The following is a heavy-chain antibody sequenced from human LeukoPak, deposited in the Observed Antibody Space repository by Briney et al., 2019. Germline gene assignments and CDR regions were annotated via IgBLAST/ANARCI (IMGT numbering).Heavy chain of an antibody. J-gene: IGHJ5*02. Sequence: SETLSLTCAVYGGSFSGYYWSWIRQPPGKGLEWIGEINHSGSTNYNPSLKSRVTISVDTSKNQFSPKLSSVTAADTAVYYCARGIGQQLVYNWFDPWGQGTLVTVSS. V-gene: IGHV4-34*01. CDR3: ARGIGQQLVYNWFDP. CDR1: GGSFSGYY. CDR2: INHSGST. D-gene: IGHD6-13*01.